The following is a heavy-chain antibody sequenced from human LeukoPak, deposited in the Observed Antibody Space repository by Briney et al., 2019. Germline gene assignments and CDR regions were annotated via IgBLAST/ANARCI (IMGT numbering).Heavy chain of an antibody. CDR1: GGSFSGYY. CDR2: INHSGST. J-gene: IGHJ4*02. D-gene: IGHD2-2*01. V-gene: IGHV4-34*01. Sequence: SETLSLTCAVYGGSFSGYYWSWIRQPPGKGLEWIGEINHSGSTNYNPSLKSRVTISVDTSKNQFSLKLSSVTAADTAVYYCVKGGIVVVPAAPFDYWGQGTLVTVSS. CDR3: VKGGIVVVPAAPFDY.